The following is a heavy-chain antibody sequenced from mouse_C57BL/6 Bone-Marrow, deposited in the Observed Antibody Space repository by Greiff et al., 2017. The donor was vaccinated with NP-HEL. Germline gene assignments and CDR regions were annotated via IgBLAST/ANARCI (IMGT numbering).Heavy chain of an antibody. CDR3: ARRFAY. V-gene: IGHV1-81*01. Sequence: VQLQQSGAELARPGASVKLSCKASGYTFTSYGISWVKQRTGQGLEWIGAIYPRSGNTYYNEKFKGKATLTADKSSSTAYMEMRRLTSEDSAVYVCARRFAYGGQGRLVTVS. CDR1: GYTFTSYG. CDR2: IYPRSGNT. J-gene: IGHJ3*01.